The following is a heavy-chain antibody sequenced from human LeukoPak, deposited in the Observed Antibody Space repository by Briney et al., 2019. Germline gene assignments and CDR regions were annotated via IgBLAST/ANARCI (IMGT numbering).Heavy chain of an antibody. CDR2: IIPIFGTA. Sequence: SVKVSCKASGGTFNSYAISWVRQAPGQGLEWMGGIIPIFGTANYAQKFQGRVTITTDESTSTAYMELSSLRSEDTAVYYCAAPGRWLQLRLDYWGQGTLVTVSS. CDR3: AAPGRWLQLRLDY. CDR1: GGTFNSYA. D-gene: IGHD5-24*01. V-gene: IGHV1-69*05. J-gene: IGHJ4*02.